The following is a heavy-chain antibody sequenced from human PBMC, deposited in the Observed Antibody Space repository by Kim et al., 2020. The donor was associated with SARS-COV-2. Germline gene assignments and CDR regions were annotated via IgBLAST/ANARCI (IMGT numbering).Heavy chain of an antibody. J-gene: IGHJ4*02. D-gene: IGHD3-22*01. Sequence: GGSLRLSCAASGFSFIGNWMHWVRQAPGKGLVWVSRINSDGSNTSYADSVKGRITISRDNAKNTLYLQMNSLRAEDTAVYYCVRGSSGYYLLWGQGTLVTVSS. CDR2: INSDGSNT. V-gene: IGHV3-74*01. CDR3: VRGSSGYYLL. CDR1: GFSFIGNW.